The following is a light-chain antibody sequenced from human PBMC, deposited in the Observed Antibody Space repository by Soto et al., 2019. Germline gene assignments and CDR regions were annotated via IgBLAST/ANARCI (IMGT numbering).Light chain of an antibody. Sequence: QSVLTQPPSASGYPGQSVTISCTGTSSDVGVYNYVSWYQQHPGKAPKLLIYEVSKRPSGVPDRFSGSKSGNTASLTVSGLQAEDEADFYCSSYAGSNNVVFGGGTKLTVL. CDR1: SSDVGVYNY. CDR3: SSYAGSNNVV. CDR2: EVS. V-gene: IGLV2-8*01. J-gene: IGLJ2*01.